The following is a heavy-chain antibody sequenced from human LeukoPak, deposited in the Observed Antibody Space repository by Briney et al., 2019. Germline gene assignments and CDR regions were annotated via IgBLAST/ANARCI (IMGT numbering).Heavy chain of an antibody. CDR2: INPSGGST. V-gene: IGHV1-46*01. Sequence: ASVKVSCKASGYTFTSYYMHWVRQAPGQGLEWMGIINPSGGSTSYAQKFQGRVTMTRDTSTSTVYMELSSLRSEDTAAYYCARDSTYGDYPAGYFDYWGQGTLVTVSS. CDR1: GYTFTSYY. J-gene: IGHJ4*02. CDR3: ARDSTYGDYPAGYFDY. D-gene: IGHD4-17*01.